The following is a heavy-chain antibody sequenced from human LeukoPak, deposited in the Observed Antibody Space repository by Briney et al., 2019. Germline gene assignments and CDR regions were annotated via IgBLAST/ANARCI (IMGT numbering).Heavy chain of an antibody. V-gene: IGHV3-11*05. CDR2: ISSSSSYT. CDR1: GFTFSDSY. Sequence: GGSLRLSCAASGFTFSDSYMSWIRQAPGKGLEWVSYISSSSSYTNYADSVKGRFTISRDNAKNALYLQMNSLRGEDTAVYYCVRAIGRGPGGHFDYWGQGTLVAVSS. D-gene: IGHD3-10*01. CDR3: VRAIGRGPGGHFDY. J-gene: IGHJ4*02.